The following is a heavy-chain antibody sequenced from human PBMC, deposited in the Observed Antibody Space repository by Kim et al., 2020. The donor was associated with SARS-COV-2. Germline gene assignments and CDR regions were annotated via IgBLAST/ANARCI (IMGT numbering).Heavy chain of an antibody. CDR1: GFTFSSYW. CDR2: INSDGSST. Sequence: GGSLRLSCAASGFTFSSYWMHWVRQAPGKGLVWVSRINSDGSSTSYADSVKGRFTISRDNAKNTLYLQMNSLRAEDTAVYYCARAFVSVVRGVIMNGYYYYGIDVWGQGTTVTVSS. D-gene: IGHD3-10*01. V-gene: IGHV3-74*01. CDR3: ARAFVSVVRGVIMNGYYYYGIDV. J-gene: IGHJ6*02.